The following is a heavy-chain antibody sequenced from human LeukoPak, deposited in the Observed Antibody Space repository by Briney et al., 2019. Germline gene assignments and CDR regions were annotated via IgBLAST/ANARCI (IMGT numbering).Heavy chain of an antibody. CDR2: ISGIGGST. D-gene: IGHD4-17*01. CDR1: GFTFSRYA. Sequence: GGSLRLSRAASGFTFSRYAMRGVRQARGKGLEWVSAISGIGGSTYYADSVKGRLTISRDNSKNTLYLQLNSLRAEGTAVYYCAREGDYGDYSILYYFDYWGKEPWSPSPQ. J-gene: IGHJ4*01. V-gene: IGHV3-23*01. CDR3: AREGDYGDYSILYYFDY.